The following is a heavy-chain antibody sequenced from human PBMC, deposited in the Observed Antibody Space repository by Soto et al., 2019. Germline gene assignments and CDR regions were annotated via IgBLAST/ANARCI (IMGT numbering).Heavy chain of an antibody. Sequence: GGSLRLSCAASGFTFSSYSMNWVRQAPGKGLEWVSSISSSSSYIYYADSVKGQFTISRDNAKNSLYLQMNSLRAEDTAVYYCARRYCSSTICYINWFDPWGQGTLVTSPQ. CDR3: ARRYCSSTICYINWFDP. J-gene: IGHJ5*02. CDR1: GFTFSSYS. D-gene: IGHD2-2*02. CDR2: ISSSSSYI. V-gene: IGHV3-21*06.